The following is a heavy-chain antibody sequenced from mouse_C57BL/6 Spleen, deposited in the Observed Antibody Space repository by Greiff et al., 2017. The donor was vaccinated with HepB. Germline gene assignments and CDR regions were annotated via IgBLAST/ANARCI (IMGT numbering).Heavy chain of an antibody. CDR1: GYSITSGYY. D-gene: IGHD2-4*01. CDR3: ASVWVRYDYDVDYYAMDY. V-gene: IGHV3-6*01. CDR2: ISYDGSN. Sequence: EVKLEESGPGLVKPSQSLSLTCSVTGYSITSGYYWNWIRQFPGNKLEWMGYISYDGSNNYNPSLKNRISITRDTSKNQFFLKLNSVTTEDTATYYCASVWVRYDYDVDYYAMDYWGQGTSVTVSS. J-gene: IGHJ4*01.